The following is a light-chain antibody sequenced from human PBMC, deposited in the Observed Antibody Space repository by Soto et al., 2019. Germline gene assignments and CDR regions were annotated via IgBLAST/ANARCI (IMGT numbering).Light chain of an antibody. V-gene: IGKV1-39*01. CDR1: QSISSY. Sequence: DIQMTQSPSSLSVSVGDRVTITCRASQSISSYLNWYQQKPGKAPKLLIYAASSLQSGVPSRFSGSGSGTDFTLTISSLQPEDFATYYCQQSYSTPPKYTFGQGTKLEIK. CDR2: AAS. J-gene: IGKJ2*01. CDR3: QQSYSTPPKYT.